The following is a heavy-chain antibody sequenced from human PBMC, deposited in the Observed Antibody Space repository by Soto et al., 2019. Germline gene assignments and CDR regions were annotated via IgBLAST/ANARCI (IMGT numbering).Heavy chain of an antibody. Sequence: QVQLQESGPGLVKPSVTLSLTCAVSGGSISSSNWSSCVRQPPGNGLERIGEIYHSGSTNYNPSLKSRATISVDKSKNQCSLKLSSVTAADTAVYYCAREVGWGGSGRDGMDVWGQGTTVTVS. V-gene: IGHV4-4*02. D-gene: IGHD3-10*01. CDR3: AREVGWGGSGRDGMDV. CDR1: GGSISSSNW. J-gene: IGHJ6*02. CDR2: IYHSGST.